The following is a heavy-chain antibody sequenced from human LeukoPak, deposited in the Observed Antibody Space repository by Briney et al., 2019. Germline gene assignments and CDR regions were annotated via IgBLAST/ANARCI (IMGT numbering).Heavy chain of an antibody. CDR2: INPNNSGT. V-gene: IGHV1-2*02. CDR1: GYTFTDYY. Sequence: ASVKISCKASGYTFTDYYMNWVRQAPGQGLAWMGWINPNNSGTVFAQNFQGRVTLTRDTSINTAYLELSSLTSDDTAVYYCAREAIDQMQGGITNWFDPWGQGTLVTVPS. D-gene: IGHD3-16*01. J-gene: IGHJ5*02. CDR3: AREAIDQMQGGITNWFDP.